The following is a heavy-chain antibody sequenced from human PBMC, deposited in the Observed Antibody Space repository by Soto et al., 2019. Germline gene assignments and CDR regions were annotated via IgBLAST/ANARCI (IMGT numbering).Heavy chain of an antibody. CDR2: IRSKAYGGTT. V-gene: IGHV3-49*03. CDR1: GFTFGDYA. CDR3: TSPRSSTAVDCYVLAF. J-gene: IGHJ6*01. Sequence: GGSLRLSCTASGFTFGDYAMSWFRQAPGKGLEWVGFIRSKAYGGTTEYAASVKGRFTISRDDSKSIAYLQMNSLKTEDTAVYYCTSPRSSTAVDCYVLAFRGQRTTVPVSS.